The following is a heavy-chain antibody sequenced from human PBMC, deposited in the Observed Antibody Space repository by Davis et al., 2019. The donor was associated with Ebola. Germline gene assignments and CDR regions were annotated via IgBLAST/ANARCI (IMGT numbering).Heavy chain of an antibody. CDR3: ARERLSGFWSGYPDY. Sequence: PGGSLRLSCAASGFTFSSYAMSWVRQAPGKGLEWVSSISSSSSYIYYADSVKGRFTISRDNAKNSVDLQMHSLRAEDTAVYYCARERLSGFWSGYPDYWGQGTLVTVSS. CDR2: ISSSSSYI. CDR1: GFTFSSYA. J-gene: IGHJ4*02. V-gene: IGHV3-21*01. D-gene: IGHD3-3*01.